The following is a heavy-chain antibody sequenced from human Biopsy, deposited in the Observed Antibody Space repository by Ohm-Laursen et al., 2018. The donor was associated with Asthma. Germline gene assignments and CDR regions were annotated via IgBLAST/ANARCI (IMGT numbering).Heavy chain of an antibody. Sequence: GASVKVSCKVSGGSFDTYAISWLRQAPGQGLEWMGGILPIFGTAGYAQKFQARVTISADESTSTVYMELSSLRSEDTAVYYCARAIHGGNSDRLDFYYYGLDIWGQGTTVTVSS. CDR1: GGSFDTYA. V-gene: IGHV1-69*13. J-gene: IGHJ6*02. CDR3: ARAIHGGNSDRLDFYYYGLDI. CDR2: ILPIFGTA. D-gene: IGHD4-23*01.